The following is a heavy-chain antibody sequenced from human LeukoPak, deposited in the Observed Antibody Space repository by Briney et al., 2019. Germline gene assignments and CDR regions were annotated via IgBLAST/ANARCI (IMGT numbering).Heavy chain of an antibody. CDR2: ITPSSSYT. J-gene: IGHJ5*02. CDR1: GFTFNDYY. CDR3: ARESVPNEPYFDP. D-gene: IGHD1-1*01. Sequence: PGGSLRLSCAASGFTFNDYYMSWIRQAPGKGLEWVSYITPSSSYTKYVDSVKGRFTISRDNAKNSLYLQMNSLRAEDTAVYYCARESVPNEPYFDPWGQGTLVTVSS. V-gene: IGHV3-11*06.